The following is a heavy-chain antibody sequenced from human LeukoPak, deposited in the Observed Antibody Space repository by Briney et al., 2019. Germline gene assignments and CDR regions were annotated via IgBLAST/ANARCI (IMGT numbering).Heavy chain of an antibody. J-gene: IGHJ5*02. CDR1: GGSISSYY. V-gene: IGHV4-4*07. CDR3: ARGPWFGELLAVFDP. CDR2: IYTSGST. D-gene: IGHD3-10*01. Sequence: SETLSLTCTVSGGSISSYYWSWIRQPAGKGLEWIGRIYTSGSTNYNPSLKSRVTMSVDTSKNQFSLKLSSVTAADTAVYYCARGPWFGELLAVFDPWGQGTLVTVSS.